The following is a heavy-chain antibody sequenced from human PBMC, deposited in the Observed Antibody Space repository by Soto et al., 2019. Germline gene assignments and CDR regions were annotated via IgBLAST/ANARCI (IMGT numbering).Heavy chain of an antibody. Sequence: QVQLVQSGAEVKKPGASVKVSCKASGYTFTSYGISWVRQAPRQGLEWMGWISAYNGNTNYAQKLQGRVTMTTDTXXXXXXXXXXXXXXXXXXXXXXXXEYYYGSGPWYWGQGTLVTVSS. D-gene: IGHD3-10*01. J-gene: IGHJ4*02. CDR2: ISAYNGNT. CDR3: XXEYYYGSGPWY. V-gene: IGHV1-18*01. CDR1: GYTFTSYG.